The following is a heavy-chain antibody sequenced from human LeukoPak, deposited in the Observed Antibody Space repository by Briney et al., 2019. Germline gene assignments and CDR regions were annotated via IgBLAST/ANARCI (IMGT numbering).Heavy chain of an antibody. D-gene: IGHD3-22*01. V-gene: IGHV3-23*01. J-gene: IGHJ4*02. Sequence: GGSLRLSCAASGFTFSSYAMSWVRQAPGKGLEWVSAISGSGGSTYYADSVKGRFTISRDNSKNTLYLQMNSLRAEDTAVYYCAKSAVASYYYDSSGYYYFDYWGQGTLLTVSS. CDR1: GFTFSSYA. CDR3: AKSAVASYYYDSSGYYYFDY. CDR2: ISGSGGST.